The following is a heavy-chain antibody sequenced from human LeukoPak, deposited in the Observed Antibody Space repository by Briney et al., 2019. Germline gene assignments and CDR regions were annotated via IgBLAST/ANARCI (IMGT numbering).Heavy chain of an antibody. CDR1: GFTFSSYA. Sequence: GGSLRLSCAASGFTFSSYAMHWVRQAPGKGLEWVSAISVSGNTYHADSVKGRFTISRDSSKNTLYLQMNRLRAEDAAVYYCAKAPVTTCSGACCYPFDYWGQGTLVTVSS. D-gene: IGHD2-15*01. V-gene: IGHV3-23*01. CDR3: AKAPVTTCSGACCYPFDY. J-gene: IGHJ4*02. CDR2: ISVSGNT.